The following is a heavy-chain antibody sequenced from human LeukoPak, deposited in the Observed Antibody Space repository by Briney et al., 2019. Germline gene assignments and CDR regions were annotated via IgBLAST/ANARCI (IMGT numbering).Heavy chain of an antibody. CDR1: GGTFISYA. CDR2: IIPIFGTA. CDR3: ARGPAAFNLDYYYYYYMDV. J-gene: IGHJ6*03. D-gene: IGHD2-2*01. Sequence: SVKVSFKSSGGTFISYAISWVRQAPGKGLEWMGGIIPIFGTANYAQKFQGRVTITADESTSTDYMELSSLRSEDTAVYYCARGPAAFNLDYYYYYYMDVWGKGTTVTISS. V-gene: IGHV1-69*01.